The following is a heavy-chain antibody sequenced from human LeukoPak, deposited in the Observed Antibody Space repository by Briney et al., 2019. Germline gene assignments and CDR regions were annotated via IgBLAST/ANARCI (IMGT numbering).Heavy chain of an antibody. J-gene: IGHJ4*02. CDR2: VNGSCGST. D-gene: IGHD3-10*01. CDR1: GFTFSSYA. V-gene: IGHV3-23*01. CDR3: ARDSSMLRGPLVIYYFDF. Sequence: GESLTLSCAVSGFTFSSYAMSWGRQAPGKGLELVWAVNGSCGSTYYAASVKGRFTISRDNSKNTLYLQMNSLRVEDTAVYYCARDSSMLRGPLVIYYFDFWGQGTLVTVSS.